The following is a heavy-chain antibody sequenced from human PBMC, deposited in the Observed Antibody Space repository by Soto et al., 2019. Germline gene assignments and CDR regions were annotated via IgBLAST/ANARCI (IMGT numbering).Heavy chain of an antibody. D-gene: IGHD3-10*01. CDR1: GFTFSSYG. CDR3: ARDYYGSGSSHFDY. V-gene: IGHV3-33*01. J-gene: IGHJ4*02. CDR2: IWYDGSNK. Sequence: VQLVESGGGVVQPGRSLRLSCAASGFTFSSYGMHWVRQAPGKGLEWVAVIWYDGSNKYYADSVKGRFTISRDNSKNTLYLQMNSLRAEDTAVYYCARDYYGSGSSHFDYWGQGTLVTVSS.